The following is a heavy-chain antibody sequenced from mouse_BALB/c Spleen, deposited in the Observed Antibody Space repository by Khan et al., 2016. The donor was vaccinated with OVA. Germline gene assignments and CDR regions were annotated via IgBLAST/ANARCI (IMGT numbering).Heavy chain of an antibody. J-gene: IGHJ1*01. Sequence: VQLQQSGGEVVRPGTSVEISRKASGYTFTNYWLGWLRQRPGHGLEWIGDIYPGGYFTNYNEQFKGKATLTVDTSSNTADMQLSSLTSEDSAVYFCARWATWYFDVWGAGTTVTVSS. D-gene: IGHD3-1*01. V-gene: IGHV1-63*02. CDR2: IYPGGYFT. CDR1: GYTFTNYW. CDR3: ARWATWYFDV.